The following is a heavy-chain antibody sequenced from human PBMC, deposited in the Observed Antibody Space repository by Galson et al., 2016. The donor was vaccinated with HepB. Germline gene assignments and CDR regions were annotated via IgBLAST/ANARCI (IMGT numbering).Heavy chain of an antibody. CDR1: GFTFDNYA. CDR2: ISWNSGSI. V-gene: IGHV3-9*01. J-gene: IGHJ3*02. CDR3: ASLGGGSYTAYGLDI. Sequence: SLRLSCAASGFTFDNYAMHWVRQVPGKGLEWVSGISWNSGSIGFADSVKGRFTISRDNAKNSLYLQMNSLRTEDTALYCCASLGGGSYTAYGLDIWGQGTMVTVSS. D-gene: IGHD1-26*01.